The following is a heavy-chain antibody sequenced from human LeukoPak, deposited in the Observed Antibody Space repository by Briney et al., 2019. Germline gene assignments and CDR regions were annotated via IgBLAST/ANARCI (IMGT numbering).Heavy chain of an antibody. J-gene: IGHJ6*02. D-gene: IGHD3-10*01. CDR1: GGSISSHY. CDR2: IYYSGST. V-gene: IGHV4-59*08. Sequence: SETLSLTCTVSGGSISSHYWSWIRQPPGKGLEWIGYIYYSGSTNYNPSLKSRVTISVDTSKNQFSLKLSSVTAADTAVYYCARQGLPGYYYGMDVWGQGTTVTVSS. CDR3: ARQGLPGYYYGMDV.